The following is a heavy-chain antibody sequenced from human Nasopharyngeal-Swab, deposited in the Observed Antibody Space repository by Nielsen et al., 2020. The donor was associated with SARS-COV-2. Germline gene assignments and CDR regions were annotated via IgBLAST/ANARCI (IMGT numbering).Heavy chain of an antibody. V-gene: IGHV1-46*01. CDR2: INPTGGYT. CDR1: GYGFTTYY. J-gene: IGHJ4*02. D-gene: IGHD6-19*01. Sequence: ASVKGSCKTSGYGFTTYYIHWVRQAPGQGLYWVGLINPTGGYTKYAKKFQGRVTMTRDTSARTVYMELSSLKPEDTAVYYCARDGEFRSGSSHFDHWGQGSLVSVSS. CDR3: ARDGEFRSGSSHFDH.